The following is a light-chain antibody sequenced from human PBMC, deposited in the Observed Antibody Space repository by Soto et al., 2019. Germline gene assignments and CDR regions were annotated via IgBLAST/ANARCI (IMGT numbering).Light chain of an antibody. Sequence: DIVMTQSPLSLPVSTGEPASISCRSSQSLLHSNGYNYLDWYLQKPGQSPQLLIYLGSNRASGVPDRFSCSGSGTDFTLKISRVEAEDAGVYYCMQALQTISFGQGTRLEIK. CDR1: QSLLHSNGYNY. V-gene: IGKV2-28*01. CDR3: MQALQTIS. J-gene: IGKJ5*01. CDR2: LGS.